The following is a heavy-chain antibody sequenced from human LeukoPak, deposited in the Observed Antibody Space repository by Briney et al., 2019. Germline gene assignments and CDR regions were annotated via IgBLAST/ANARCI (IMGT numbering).Heavy chain of an antibody. J-gene: IGHJ4*02. CDR3: AGHSGDVGTPFDY. V-gene: IGHV4-59*08. CDR1: GGSISNYY. D-gene: IGHD3-10*01. Sequence: SETLSLTCTVSGGSISNYYWSWIRQPPPKELEWIGWIYYSGSTNYNPSLKSRVTISVDASKKQFSLKLTSVTAADTAVYYCAGHSGDVGTPFDYWGQGTLVTVSS. CDR2: IYYSGST.